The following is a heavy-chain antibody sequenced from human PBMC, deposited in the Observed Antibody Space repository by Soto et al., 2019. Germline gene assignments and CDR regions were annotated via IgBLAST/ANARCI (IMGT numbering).Heavy chain of an antibody. CDR3: ARYYFDSSGYSNWFDP. D-gene: IGHD3-22*01. Sequence: PSETLSLTCAVSGGSITSGAYYWTWIRQHPGKGLEWIAYIHYSGRTYYNPSLKSRVTISVDTSNNQFSLKLSSVTAADTAVYYCARYYFDSSGYSNWFDPRGKGTLVTISS. CDR1: GGSITSGAYY. CDR2: IHYSGRT. V-gene: IGHV4-31*11. J-gene: IGHJ5*02.